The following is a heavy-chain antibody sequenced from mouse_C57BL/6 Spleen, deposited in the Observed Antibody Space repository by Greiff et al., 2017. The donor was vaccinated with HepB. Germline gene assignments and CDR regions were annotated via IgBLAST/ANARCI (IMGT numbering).Heavy chain of an antibody. V-gene: IGHV1-54*01. Sequence: VQLQQSGAELVRPGPSVKVSCKASGYAFTNYLIEWVKQRPGQGLEWIGVINPGSGGTNYNEKFKGKATLTADKSSSTAYMQLSSLTSEDSAVYFCASSYYYGSSYVSFDYWGQGTTLTVSS. J-gene: IGHJ2*01. CDR2: INPGSGGT. CDR3: ASSYYYGSSYVSFDY. D-gene: IGHD1-1*01. CDR1: GYAFTNYL.